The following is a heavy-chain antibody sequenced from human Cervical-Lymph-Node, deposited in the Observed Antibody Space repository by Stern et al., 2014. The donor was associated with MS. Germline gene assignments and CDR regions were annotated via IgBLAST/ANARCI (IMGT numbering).Heavy chain of an antibody. CDR3: ARDGPGASWFDP. J-gene: IGHJ5*02. Sequence: QVQLVESGPGLLKPSQTLSLTCTVSGGSITSGSYYWSWIRQSAGKGLEWIGRIYPSGSTNYNPSLERRVTISVDTSKNQFSLKLPSLTAADTSVYYCARDGPGASWFDPWGQGTLVTVSS. V-gene: IGHV4-61*02. CDR2: IYPSGST. CDR1: GGSITSGSYY. D-gene: IGHD7-27*01.